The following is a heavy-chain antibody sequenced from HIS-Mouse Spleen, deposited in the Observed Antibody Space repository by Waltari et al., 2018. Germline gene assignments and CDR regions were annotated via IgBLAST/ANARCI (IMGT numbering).Heavy chain of an antibody. Sequence: QLQLQESGPGLVKPSETLSLTCTVSGGSISSSSYYWGCIRQPPGKGLEWIGGIYSIGTTYDNPSLKSRVTISVETAKNQFSLKLSSVTAADTAVYYCAREIPYSSSWYDWYFDLWGRGTLVTVSS. CDR2: IYSIGTT. V-gene: IGHV4-39*07. CDR1: GGSISSSSYY. D-gene: IGHD6-13*01. J-gene: IGHJ2*01. CDR3: AREIPYSSSWYDWYFDL.